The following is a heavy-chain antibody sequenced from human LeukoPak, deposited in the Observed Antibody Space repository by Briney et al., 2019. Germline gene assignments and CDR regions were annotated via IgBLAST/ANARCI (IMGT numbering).Heavy chain of an antibody. D-gene: IGHD2-21*01. CDR1: GGSINSYY. CDR3: ARDGLPGLNWFDP. V-gene: IGHV4-4*07. CDR2: IDTSGSS. Sequence: SETLSLTCSVSGGSINSYYWSWIRQPAGKGLEWIGRIDTSGSSNYNPFLKSRVTMSVDTSKTHFSLKLSSMTAADTAVYYCARDGLPGLNWFDPWGQGTLVTVSS. J-gene: IGHJ5*02.